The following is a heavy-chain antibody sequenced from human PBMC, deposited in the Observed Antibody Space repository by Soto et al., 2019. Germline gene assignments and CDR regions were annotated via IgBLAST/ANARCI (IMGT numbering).Heavy chain of an antibody. Sequence: LRLSCAASGFTFSDNYMSWIRQAPGKGLEWVSYISSSGSIIYYADSVKGRFTISRDNAKNSLYLQMNSLRAEDTAVYYCARDLGYYESDGYFDYWGQGALVTVSS. D-gene: IGHD3-22*01. CDR2: ISSSGSII. CDR3: ARDLGYYESDGYFDY. V-gene: IGHV3-11*01. J-gene: IGHJ4*02. CDR1: GFTFSDNY.